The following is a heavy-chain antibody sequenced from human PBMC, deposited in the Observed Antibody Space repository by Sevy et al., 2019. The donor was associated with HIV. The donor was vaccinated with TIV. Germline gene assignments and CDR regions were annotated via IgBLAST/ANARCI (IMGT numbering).Heavy chain of an antibody. Sequence: SGPTLVKPTQTLTQTCTCSGFSLSSSRVAVGWIRQSPGKAPEWLALFYWNNDKRYNPSVRSRLTITRDTPKNQVVLTMTNMDPEDTATYYCAHSTITPLVVVTAVWYYFDYWGQGTLVTVSS. CDR1: GFSLSSSRVA. CDR3: AHSTITPLVVVTAVWYYFDY. V-gene: IGHV2-5*01. J-gene: IGHJ4*02. CDR2: FYWNNDK. D-gene: IGHD2-21*02.